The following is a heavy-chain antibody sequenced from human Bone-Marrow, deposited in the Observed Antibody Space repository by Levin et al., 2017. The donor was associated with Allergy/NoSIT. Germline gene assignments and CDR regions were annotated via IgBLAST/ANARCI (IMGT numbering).Heavy chain of an antibody. CDR3: ARVDMGYSYGFLNWYFDL. D-gene: IGHD5-18*01. Sequence: ASETLSLTCTVSGGSVSSGSYYWSWIRQPPGKGLEWIGYIYYSGSTNYNPSLKSRVTISVDTSKNQFSLKLSSVTAADTAVYYCARVDMGYSYGFLNWYFDLWGRGTLVTVSS. J-gene: IGHJ2*01. CDR1: GGSVSSGSYY. CDR2: IYYSGST. V-gene: IGHV4-61*01.